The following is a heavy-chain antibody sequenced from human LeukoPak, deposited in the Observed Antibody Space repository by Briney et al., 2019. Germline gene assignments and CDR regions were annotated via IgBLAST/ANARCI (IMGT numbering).Heavy chain of an antibody. J-gene: IGHJ4*02. V-gene: IGHV3-30*02. CDR3: AKASYSGYDPIDS. D-gene: IGHD5-12*01. CDR1: GFTFSSYG. CDR2: IHYDGINK. Sequence: GGSLRISCAASGFTFSSYGMHWVRQAPGKGLEWVTFIHYDGINKYYTDSVKGRFAISRDISKITLYLQMNSLRAEDTAVYFCAKASYSGYDPIDSWGQGTLVTVSS.